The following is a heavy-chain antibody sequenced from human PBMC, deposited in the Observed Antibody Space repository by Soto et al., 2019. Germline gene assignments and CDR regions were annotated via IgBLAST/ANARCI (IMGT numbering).Heavy chain of an antibody. CDR3: ARDSNGIAVAGTWFDP. CDR1: GYTFTSYG. V-gene: IGHV1-18*01. CDR2: ISAYNGNT. J-gene: IGHJ5*02. D-gene: IGHD6-19*01. Sequence: ASVKVSCKASGYTFTSYGISWVRQAPGQGLEWMGWISAYNGNTNYAQKLQGRVTMTTDTSTSTAYMELRSLRSDDTAVYYCARDSNGIAVAGTWFDPWGQGTLVTVCS.